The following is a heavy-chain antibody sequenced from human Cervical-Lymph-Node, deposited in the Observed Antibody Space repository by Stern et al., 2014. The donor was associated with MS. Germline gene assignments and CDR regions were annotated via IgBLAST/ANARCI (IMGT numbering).Heavy chain of an antibody. J-gene: IGHJ4*02. V-gene: IGHV4-34*01. CDR2: INHFGGT. CDR1: GGSFNGFY. Sequence: QVQLQQWGAGMLKPSETLSLTCTLFGGSFNGFYWTWIRHPPGKGLEYIGEINHFGGTNYNPSLKSRVTISIDASTSQFSLKLNSVTAADTAVYFCARSSGYLYYWGQGTLVTVSS. D-gene: IGHD3-22*01. CDR3: ARSSGYLYY.